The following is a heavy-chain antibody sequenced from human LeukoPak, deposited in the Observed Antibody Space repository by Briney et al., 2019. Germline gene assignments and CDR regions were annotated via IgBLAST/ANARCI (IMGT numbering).Heavy chain of an antibody. CDR3: ARTGSGSYFRWFDP. Sequence: SETLSLTCTVSGGSISSYYWSWIRQPPGKGLEWIGYIYYSGSTNYNPSLKSRVTISVDTFKNQFSLKLSSVTAADTAVYYCARTGSGSYFRWFDPWGQGTLVTVSS. CDR2: IYYSGST. V-gene: IGHV4-59*08. CDR1: GGSISSYY. J-gene: IGHJ5*02. D-gene: IGHD3-10*01.